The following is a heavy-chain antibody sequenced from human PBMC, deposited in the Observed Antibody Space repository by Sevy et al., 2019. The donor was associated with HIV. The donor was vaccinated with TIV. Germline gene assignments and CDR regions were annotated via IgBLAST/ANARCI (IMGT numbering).Heavy chain of an antibody. Sequence: GGSLRLSCTSSGFTFGDYAMSWFRQAPGKGLEWVAFIRRNSHEPYGGTTEYAAYVKGRFTISRDDSKSIAYLQMNSPKTEDTAVYYCTRALATADTPEYYFDYWGQGILVTVSS. CDR1: GFTFGDYA. J-gene: IGHJ4*02. D-gene: IGHD5-12*01. CDR3: TRALATADTPEYYFDY. CDR2: IRRNSHEPYGGTT. V-gene: IGHV3-49*03.